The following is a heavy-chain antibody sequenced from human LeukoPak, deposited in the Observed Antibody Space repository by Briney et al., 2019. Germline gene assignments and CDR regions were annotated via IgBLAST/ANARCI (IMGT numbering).Heavy chain of an antibody. D-gene: IGHD2-2*01. CDR2: IKSKTDGGTT. CDR1: GFTFSSYA. CDR3: TTTRTY. Sequence: GGSPRLSCAASGFTFSSYAMNWVRQAPGKGLEWVGRIKSKTDGGTTDYTAPVQGRFTISRDDSKNTLYLQMNSLRTEDTAVYFCTTTRTYWGQGTLVTVSS. J-gene: IGHJ4*02. V-gene: IGHV3-15*01.